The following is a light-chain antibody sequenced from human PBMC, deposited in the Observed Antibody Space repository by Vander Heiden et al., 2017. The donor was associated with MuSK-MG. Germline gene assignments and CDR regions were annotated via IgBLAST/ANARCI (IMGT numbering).Light chain of an antibody. CDR1: RSNIGAGYD. Sequence: QSVLTPPPSVSGAPGQRVTISCTGSRSNIGAGYDVHWYQQLPGTAPKLLIYVNNNRPSGVPDRFSGSKSATSASLAITGLQAEDEADYYCQSYDSSLSGSLFGGGTKLTV. CDR3: QSYDSSLSGSL. CDR2: VNN. V-gene: IGLV1-40*01. J-gene: IGLJ2*01.